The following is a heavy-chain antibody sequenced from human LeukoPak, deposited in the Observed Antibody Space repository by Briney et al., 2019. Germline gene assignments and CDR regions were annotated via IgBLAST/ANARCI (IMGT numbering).Heavy chain of an antibody. CDR3: ARVRTRWYSSSGWFDP. V-gene: IGHV4-34*01. CDR2: INHSGST. J-gene: IGHJ5*02. Sequence: SETLSLTCAVYGGSFSGYYWSWIRQPPGKGLEWIGEINHSGSTNYNPSPKSRVTISVDTSKNQFSLKLSSVTAADTAVYYCARVRTRWYSSSGWFDPWGQGTLVTVSS. CDR1: GGSFSGYY. D-gene: IGHD6-6*01.